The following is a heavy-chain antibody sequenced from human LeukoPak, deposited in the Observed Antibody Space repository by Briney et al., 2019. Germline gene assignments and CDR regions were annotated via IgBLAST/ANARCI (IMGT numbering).Heavy chain of an antibody. CDR1: GFTFSNYW. D-gene: IGHD2-8*01. CDR2: IHQHGNEK. V-gene: IGHV3-7*01. J-gene: IGHJ4*02. CDR3: ATLNGPLFEY. Sequence: PGGSLRLSCAASGFTFSNYWMSWVRQAPGKGLEWVASIHQHGNEKYFVGSVKGRFTISRDNAKNSLYLQMSSLRAEDTAVYYCATLNGPLFEYWGQGTPVTVSS.